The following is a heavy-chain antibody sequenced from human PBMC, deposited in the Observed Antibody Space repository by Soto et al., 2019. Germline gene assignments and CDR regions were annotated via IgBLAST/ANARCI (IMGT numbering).Heavy chain of an antibody. V-gene: IGHV3-23*01. CDR3: AKDLLMAIAATMDV. CDR2: ISGSGGST. J-gene: IGHJ6*02. Sequence: EVQLLESGGGLVQPGGSLRLSCAAPGFIFSSYAMSWVRQAPGKGLEWVSAISGSGGSTYSADSVKGRFIISRDSSKNTLYLQMNSLRAEDTAMYYCAKDLLMAIAATMDVWGQGTTVTVSS. CDR1: GFIFSSYA. D-gene: IGHD6-6*01.